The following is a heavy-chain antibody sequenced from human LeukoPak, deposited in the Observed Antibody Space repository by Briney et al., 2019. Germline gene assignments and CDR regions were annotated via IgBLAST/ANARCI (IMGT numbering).Heavy chain of an antibody. CDR1: GGSMSSYY. V-gene: IGHV4-4*07. J-gene: IGHJ3*02. CDR3: ARSQFWGSFSGSFDAFNI. CDR2: IYSSGTI. D-gene: IGHD3-10*01. Sequence: SETLSLTCNVSGGSMSSYYWNWIRQSAGRELEWIGRIYSSGTINYNPSLKSRLTMSIDTSKNQFSLKLGSVTAADTAMYYCARSQFWGSFSGSFDAFNIWGQGTMVTVSS.